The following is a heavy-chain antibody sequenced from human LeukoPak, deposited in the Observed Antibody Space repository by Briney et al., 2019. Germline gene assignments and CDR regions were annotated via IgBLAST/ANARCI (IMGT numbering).Heavy chain of an antibody. CDR1: GGSFSGYY. D-gene: IGHD5-18*01. CDR3: ARLIGRGLWPRGGPFDY. CDR2: INHSGST. Sequence: PSETLSLTCAVYGGSFSGYYWSWIRQPPGKGLEWIGEINHSGSTNYNPSLKSRVTISVDTSKNQFSLKLSSVTAADTAVYYCARLIGRGLWPRGGPFDYWGQGTLVTVSS. V-gene: IGHV4-34*01. J-gene: IGHJ4*02.